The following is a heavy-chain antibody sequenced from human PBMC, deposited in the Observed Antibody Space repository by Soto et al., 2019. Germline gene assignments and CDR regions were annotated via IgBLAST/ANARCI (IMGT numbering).Heavy chain of an antibody. CDR1: GGSISSYY. J-gene: IGHJ3*02. V-gene: IGHV4-59*01. D-gene: IGHD3-10*01. CDR2: IYYSGST. Sequence: SETLSLTCTVSGGSISSYYWSWIRQPPGKGLEWIGYIYYSGSTNYNPSLKSRVTISVDTSKNQFSLKLSSVTAADTAVYYCARAAGIRTGAFDIWGQGTMITVSS. CDR3: ARAAGIRTGAFDI.